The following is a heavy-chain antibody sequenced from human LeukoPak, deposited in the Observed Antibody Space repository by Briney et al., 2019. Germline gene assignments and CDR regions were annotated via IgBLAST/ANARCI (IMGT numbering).Heavy chain of an antibody. V-gene: IGHV1-8*01. D-gene: IGHD5-24*01. J-gene: IGHJ5*02. CDR2: MNPNSGNT. Sequence: GASVKVSCKASGYTFTSYNINWVRQATGQGLEWMGWMNPNSGNTGYAQKFQGRVTMTRNTSISTAYMELSSLRSEDTAVYYCARGVEMATPTHWFDPWGQGTLVTVSS. CDR3: ARGVEMATPTHWFDP. CDR1: GYTFTSYN.